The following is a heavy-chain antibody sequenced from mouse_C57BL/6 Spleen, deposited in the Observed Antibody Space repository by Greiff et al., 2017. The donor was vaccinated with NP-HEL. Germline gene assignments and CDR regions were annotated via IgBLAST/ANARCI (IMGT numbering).Heavy chain of an antibody. CDR2: INPSSGYT. V-gene: IGHV1-4*01. CDR1: GYIFTSYT. Sequence: QVQLQQSGAELARPGASVKMSCKASGYIFTSYTMHWVKQRPGQGLEWIGYINPSSGYTKYNQKFKDKATLTADKSSSTAYMQLSSLTSEDSAVYYCARGGDYGSSYVWFAYWGQGTLVTVSA. CDR3: ARGGDYGSSYVWFAY. J-gene: IGHJ3*01. D-gene: IGHD1-1*01.